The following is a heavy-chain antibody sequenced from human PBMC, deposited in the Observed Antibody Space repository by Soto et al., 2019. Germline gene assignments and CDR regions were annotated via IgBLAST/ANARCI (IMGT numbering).Heavy chain of an antibody. Sequence: QVQLQESGPGLVEASQTLSLICSVSGDSISGGDPYHWNWIRQYPGKGLEWSGNIFDTGIISCNPSLRRRLIISLDRSESQFSLRLNSVTAVDTAVYYCARTGTNSAYWGQGILVTVSS. CDR3: ARTGTNSAY. V-gene: IGHV4-31*02. CDR2: IFDTGII. CDR1: GDSISGGDPYH. J-gene: IGHJ4*02. D-gene: IGHD2-8*01.